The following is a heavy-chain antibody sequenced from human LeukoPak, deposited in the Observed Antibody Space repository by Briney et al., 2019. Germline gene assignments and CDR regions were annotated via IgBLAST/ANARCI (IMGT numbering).Heavy chain of an antibody. J-gene: IGHJ4*02. CDR2: ISAYNGNT. CDR3: ARVPSVAVAGTFDY. V-gene: IGHV1-18*01. Sequence: ASVKVSCKASGGTFSSYGISWVRQAPGQGLEWMGWISAYNGNTNYAQKLQGRVTMTTDTSTSTAYMELRSLRSDDTAVYYCARVPSVAVAGTFDYWGQGTLVTVSS. D-gene: IGHD6-19*01. CDR1: GGTFSSYG.